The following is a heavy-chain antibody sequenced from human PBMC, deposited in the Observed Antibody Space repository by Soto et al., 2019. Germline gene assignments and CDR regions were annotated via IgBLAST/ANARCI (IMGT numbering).Heavy chain of an antibody. V-gene: IGHV3-21*01. CDR2: VSKSDYT. D-gene: IGHD2-2*01. CDR3: AREDSIIIPAVSDF. CDR1: GFYFNNYG. Sequence: GSLRLSCAVSGFYFNNYGINWVRQPPGKGLEWVSSVSKSDYTYYSDSVKGRFTISRDNAKNSVSLQMNSLRAEDTAVYYCAREDSIIIPAVSDFWGQGTLVTVSS. J-gene: IGHJ4*02.